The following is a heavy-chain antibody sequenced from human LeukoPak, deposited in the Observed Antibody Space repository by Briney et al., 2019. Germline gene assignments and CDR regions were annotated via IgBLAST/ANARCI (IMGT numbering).Heavy chain of an antibody. CDR2: IHHDGRI. CDR3: ARGAAGYSYG. CDR1: GGSIDSTNW. V-gene: IGHV4/OR15-8*01. D-gene: IGHD5-18*01. J-gene: IGHJ4*02. Sequence: SETLSLTCDVSGGSIDSTNWWNWVRQPPGKGLEWIGEIHHDGRINYNPSLKSRVTISIDTSKNQFSLRLSSVTAADTAMYYCARGAAGYSYGWGQGTLVTVSS.